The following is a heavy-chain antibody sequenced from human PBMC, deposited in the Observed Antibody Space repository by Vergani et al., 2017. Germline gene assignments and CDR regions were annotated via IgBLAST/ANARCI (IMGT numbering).Heavy chain of an antibody. J-gene: IGHJ2*01. V-gene: IGHV3-48*03. CDR3: AREPPLPPWNPAAILVSLTDWYCDL. CDR2: ISSSGSTI. D-gene: IGHD2-2*02. Sequence: EVQLVESGGGLVQPGGSLRLSCAASGFTFSSYEMNWVRQAPGKGLEWVSYISSSGSTIYYADSVKGRFTISRDNAKNSLYLQMNSLRAEDTAVYYCAREPPLPPWNPAAILVSLTDWYCDLWGRGTLVTVSS. CDR1: GFTFSSYE.